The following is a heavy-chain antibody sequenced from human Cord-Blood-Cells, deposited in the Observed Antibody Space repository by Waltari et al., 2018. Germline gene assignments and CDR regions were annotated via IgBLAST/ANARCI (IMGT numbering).Heavy chain of an antibody. CDR1: GYTFTSYD. Sequence: QVQLVQSGAEVKKPGASVKVSCKASGYTFTSYDINWVRQATGQGLEWMGWRNPKSGNTGYAQKFQGRVTITRNTSISTAYMELSSLRSEDTAVYYCARGRLQGGGSYWYFDLWGRGTLVTVSS. CDR2: RNPKSGNT. D-gene: IGHD3-16*01. J-gene: IGHJ2*01. CDR3: ARGRLQGGGSYWYFDL. V-gene: IGHV1-8*03.